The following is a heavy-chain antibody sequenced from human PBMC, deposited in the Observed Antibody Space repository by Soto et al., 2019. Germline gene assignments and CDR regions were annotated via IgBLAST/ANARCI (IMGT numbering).Heavy chain of an antibody. V-gene: IGHV4-59*01. CDR3: ARIILTGYYGLEP. CDR2: IYYTGKT. CDR1: GDSLTSYY. D-gene: IGHD3-9*01. Sequence: QVQLQESGPGLVKPSETLSLTCSVSGDSLTSYYWTWVRQPPGKGLEWSGYIYYTGKTNYNPSLKSRVTISMDLSKNQFSLDLRSLTAADTAVYYCARIILTGYYGLEPWGQGTLVIVSA. J-gene: IGHJ5*02.